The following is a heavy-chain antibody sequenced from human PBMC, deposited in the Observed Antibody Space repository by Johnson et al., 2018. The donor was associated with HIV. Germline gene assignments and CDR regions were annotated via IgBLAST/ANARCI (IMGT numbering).Heavy chain of an antibody. Sequence: QVHLVESGGGVVQPGRSLRLSCAASGFTFSSYGMHWVRRAPGKGLEWVAVISYDGSNKYYVDSVKGRFTISRDNAKNSLYLQMNSLRADDTAVYYCAKESETYGGNIGFQHAFDIWGQGTMVTVSS. CDR3: AKESETYGGNIGFQHAFDI. V-gene: IGHV3-30*18. D-gene: IGHD4-23*01. J-gene: IGHJ3*02. CDR1: GFTFSSYG. CDR2: ISYDGSNK.